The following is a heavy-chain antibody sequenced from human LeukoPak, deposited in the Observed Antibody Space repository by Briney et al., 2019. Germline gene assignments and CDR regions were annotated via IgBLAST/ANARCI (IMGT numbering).Heavy chain of an antibody. J-gene: IGHJ4*02. Sequence: GGSLRLSCAASGFTFSSYGMHWVRQAPGKGLEWVAVIWYDGSNKYYADSVKGRFTISRDNSKNTLYLQMNSLRAEDTAVYYCAKDLEYSSTRFDYWGQGTPVTVSS. CDR3: AKDLEYSSTRFDY. CDR2: IWYDGSNK. D-gene: IGHD6-6*01. CDR1: GFTFSSYG. V-gene: IGHV3-33*06.